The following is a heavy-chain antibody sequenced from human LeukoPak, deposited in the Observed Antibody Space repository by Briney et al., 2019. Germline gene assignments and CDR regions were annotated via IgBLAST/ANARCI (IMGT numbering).Heavy chain of an antibody. CDR2: IYDSGST. D-gene: IGHD3-22*01. J-gene: IGHJ4*02. CDR1: GGSISSSNYY. V-gene: IGHV4-39*01. CDR3: ARGRRNYYDSSGYYDY. Sequence: SETLSLTCIVSGGSISSSNYYWGWIRQAPGKGLEWIGSIYDSGSTYYNPSLKSRVTIYVDTSKNQFSLKLNSVTAADTAVYYCARGRRNYYDSSGYYDYWGQGTLVTVSS.